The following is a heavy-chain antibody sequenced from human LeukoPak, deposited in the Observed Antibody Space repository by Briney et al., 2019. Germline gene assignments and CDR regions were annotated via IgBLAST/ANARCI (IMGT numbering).Heavy chain of an antibody. J-gene: IGHJ5*02. CDR1: GYTFTSYG. Sequence: WASVKVSCKASGYTFTSYGISWVRQAPGQGLEWMGWISAYNGNTNYAQKLQGRVTMTTDTSTSTAYMELRSLRSDDTAVYYCARDFRITSRIAAAGWFDPWGQGTLVTVSS. D-gene: IGHD6-13*01. CDR3: ARDFRITSRIAAAGWFDP. CDR2: ISAYNGNT. V-gene: IGHV1-18*01.